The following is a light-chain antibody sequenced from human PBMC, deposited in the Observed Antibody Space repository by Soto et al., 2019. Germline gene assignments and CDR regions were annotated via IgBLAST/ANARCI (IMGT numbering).Light chain of an antibody. CDR1: QSVSSY. CDR2: DAS. V-gene: IGKV3-20*01. J-gene: IGKJ5*01. Sequence: EIVLTQSPATLSLSPGERATLSCRASQSVSSYLAWYQQKPGQAPRLLIYDASNRATGIPARFSGSGSGTDFTPTISRLEPEDFAVYYCQQYGSSPFTFGQGTRLEIK. CDR3: QQYGSSPFT.